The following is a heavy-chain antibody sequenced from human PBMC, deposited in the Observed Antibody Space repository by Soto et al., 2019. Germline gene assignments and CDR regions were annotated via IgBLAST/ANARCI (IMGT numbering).Heavy chain of an antibody. CDR1: GFTYTRYS. V-gene: IGHV3-21*06. CDR2: ISSTTNYI. J-gene: IGHJ4*02. CDR3: ARESEDLTSNFDY. Sequence: GGSLRLSCAASGFTYTRYSMNWVRQAPGKGLEWVSSISSTTNYIYYGDSMRGRFTISRDNAKNSLYLEMNSLRAEDTAVYYCARESEDLTSNFDYWGQGTLVTVSS.